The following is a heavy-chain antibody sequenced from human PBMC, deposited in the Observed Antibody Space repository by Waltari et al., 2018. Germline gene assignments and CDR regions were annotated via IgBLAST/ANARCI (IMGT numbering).Heavy chain of an antibody. CDR2: IYYSGST. V-gene: IGHV4-39*07. Sequence: QLQLQEAGPGLVKPSETLSRTCTVSGGSISSRSYYWGWVRQPPGKGREWIGSIYYSGSTYYNPSLKSRVTISVDTSKNQFSLRVSSVTAADTAVYYCARGGNIVATKVAYYYMDVWGKGTTVTVSS. CDR1: GGSISSRSYY. D-gene: IGHD5-12*01. J-gene: IGHJ6*03. CDR3: ARGGNIVATKVAYYYMDV.